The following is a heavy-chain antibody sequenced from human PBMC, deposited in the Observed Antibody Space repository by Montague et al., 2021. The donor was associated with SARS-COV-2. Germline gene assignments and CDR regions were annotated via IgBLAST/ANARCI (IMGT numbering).Heavy chain of an antibody. CDR1: GFRYTSSW. CDR2: INQDGNEQ. J-gene: IGHJ1*01. D-gene: IGHD5-12*01. Sequence: SLRLSFSASGFRYTSSWMTWVRQAPGKGLEWVAHINQDGNEQNYADSVKGRFTISRDNAKNSLYLQMNDLRAEDTAIYYCARDDGYTYRCENWGQGALVTVSS. CDR3: ARDDGYTYRCEN. V-gene: IGHV3-7*01.